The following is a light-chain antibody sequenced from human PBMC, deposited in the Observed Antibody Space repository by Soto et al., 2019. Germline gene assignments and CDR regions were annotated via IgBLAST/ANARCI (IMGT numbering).Light chain of an antibody. J-gene: IGLJ1*01. V-gene: IGLV2-23*01. CDR2: EDS. CDR1: SSDVGTYNL. Sequence: QSVLAQPASVSGSPGQSITISCTGTSSDVGTYNLVSWYQQHPGKAPKLMIYEDSKRPSGVSNRFSGSKSGNTASLTISGLQDEAEADYYCCSYALSNSYVFGTGTKVTV. CDR3: CSYALSNSYV.